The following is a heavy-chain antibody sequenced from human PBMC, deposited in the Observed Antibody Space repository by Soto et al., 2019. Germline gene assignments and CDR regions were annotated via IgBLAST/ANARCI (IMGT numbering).Heavy chain of an antibody. J-gene: IGHJ5*02. D-gene: IGHD1-26*01. V-gene: IGHV3-30*18. Sequence: GGSLRLSCAASGFTFSSYGMHWVRQAPGKGLEWVAVISYDGSNKYYADSVKGRFTISRDNSKNTLYLQMNSLRAEDTAVYYCAKDEVGASSWGQGTLVTVSS. CDR1: GFTFSSYG. CDR3: AKDEVGASS. CDR2: ISYDGSNK.